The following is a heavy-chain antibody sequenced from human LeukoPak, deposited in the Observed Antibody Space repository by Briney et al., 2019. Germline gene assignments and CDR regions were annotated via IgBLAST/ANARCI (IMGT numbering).Heavy chain of an antibody. Sequence: GGSLRLSCAASGFTVSSNYMSWVRQAPGKGLEWVSVIYSGGSTYYADSVKGRFTISRDNSKNTLYLQMNSLRAEDTAVYYCARAPPSYSSGWYGWFDPWGQGTLVTVSS. CDR1: GFTVSSNY. CDR2: IYSGGST. D-gene: IGHD6-19*01. J-gene: IGHJ5*02. V-gene: IGHV3-53*01. CDR3: ARAPPSYSSGWYGWFDP.